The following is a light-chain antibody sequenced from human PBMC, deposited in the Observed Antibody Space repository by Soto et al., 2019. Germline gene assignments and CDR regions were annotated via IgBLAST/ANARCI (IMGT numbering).Light chain of an antibody. Sequence: DIQMTQSPSILSASVGDRVTITCRASQNINNWVAWYQQKQVKAPELLIFKASSLHTGVPSRFSGSGSGTEFTHTISGLQPDDQATYDGHQCNIWTFGKGTKVEIK. V-gene: IGKV1-5*03. CDR3: HQCNIWT. CDR2: KAS. J-gene: IGKJ1*01. CDR1: QNINNW.